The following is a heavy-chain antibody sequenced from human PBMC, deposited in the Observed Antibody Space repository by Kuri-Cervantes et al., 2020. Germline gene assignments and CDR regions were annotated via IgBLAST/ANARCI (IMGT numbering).Heavy chain of an antibody. D-gene: IGHD3-22*01. Sequence: SETLSLTCAVYGGSFSGYYWSWIRQPPGKGLEWIGEINHSGGTNYNPSLKSRVTISVDTSKNQFSLKLSSVTAADTAVYYCARDSYHYGSSGKRNWYFDLWGRGTLVTVSS. CDR1: GGSFSGYY. CDR2: INHSGGT. CDR3: ARDSYHYGSSGKRNWYFDL. J-gene: IGHJ2*01. V-gene: IGHV4-34*01.